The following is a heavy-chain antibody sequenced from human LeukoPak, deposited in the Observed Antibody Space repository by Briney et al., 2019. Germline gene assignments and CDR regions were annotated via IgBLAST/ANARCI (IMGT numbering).Heavy chain of an antibody. CDR1: GFPFSSYA. J-gene: IGHJ5*02. Sequence: GGSLRLFCAASGFPFSSYAMYWVRQAPGKGLVWVARIHGDGDNISYADSVRGRFTISRDNANDTLYLHMNSLRPEDTAVYYCARAQVGAPTDLWGQGTLVTVSS. V-gene: IGHV3-74*01. CDR2: IHGDGDNI. CDR3: ARAQVGAPTDL. D-gene: IGHD1-26*01.